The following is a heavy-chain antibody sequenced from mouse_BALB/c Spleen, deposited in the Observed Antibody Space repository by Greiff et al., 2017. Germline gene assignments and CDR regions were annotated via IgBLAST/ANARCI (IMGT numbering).Heavy chain of an antibody. CDR3: VRIPYGNWAMDY. Sequence: QVQLKESGPGLVAPSQSLSITCTVSGFSLTSYDISWIRQPPGKGLEWLGVIWTGGGTNYNSAFMSRLSISKDNSKSQVFLKMNSLQTDDTAIYYCVRIPYGNWAMDYWGQGTSVTVSS. CDR1: GFSLTSYD. CDR2: IWTGGGT. D-gene: IGHD2-1*01. V-gene: IGHV2-9-2*01. J-gene: IGHJ4*01.